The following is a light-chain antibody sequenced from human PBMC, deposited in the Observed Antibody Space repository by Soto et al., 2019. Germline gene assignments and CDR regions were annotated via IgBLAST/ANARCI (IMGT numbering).Light chain of an antibody. CDR2: DAS. Sequence: EIVLTQSPATLSLSPGDRATLSCRASQSINYYLAWYQQRPGQAPRLLFYDASNRASGTPARFSGSGSGTDFTLTISSLEPEDFAVYYCQQRNNWPPKDTFGQGTKVEIK. CDR3: QQRNNWPPKDT. V-gene: IGKV3-11*01. J-gene: IGKJ2*01. CDR1: QSINYY.